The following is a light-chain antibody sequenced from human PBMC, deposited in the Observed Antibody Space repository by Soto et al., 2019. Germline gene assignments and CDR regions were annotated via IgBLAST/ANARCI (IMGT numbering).Light chain of an antibody. CDR1: QSVSSTS. CDR2: HVS. CDR3: QQYGTSSLT. J-gene: IGKJ4*01. Sequence: DIVLTQSPGTLYLSPGERAILSCRASQSVSSTSLAWYQQRPDQAPRLLIYHVSSRANGIPDRFSGSGSGTDFTLTISTLEPEDFAVYYCQQYGTSSLTFGGGTRVEI. V-gene: IGKV3-20*01.